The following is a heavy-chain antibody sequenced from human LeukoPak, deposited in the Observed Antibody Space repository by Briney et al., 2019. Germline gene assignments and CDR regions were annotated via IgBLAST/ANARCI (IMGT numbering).Heavy chain of an antibody. D-gene: IGHD1-26*01. J-gene: IGHJ5*02. V-gene: IGHV4-59*01. CDR1: GGSISSYY. Sequence: SETLPLTCTVSGGSISSYYWSWIRQPPGKGLEWIGYIYYSGSTNYNPSLKSRVTISVDTSKNQFSLKLSSVTAADTAVYYCARVGYSGSYLNWFDPWGQGTLVTVSS. CDR2: IYYSGST. CDR3: ARVGYSGSYLNWFDP.